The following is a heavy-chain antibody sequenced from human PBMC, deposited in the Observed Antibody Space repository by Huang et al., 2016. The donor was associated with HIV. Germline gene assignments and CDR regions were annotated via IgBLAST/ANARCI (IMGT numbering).Heavy chain of an antibody. CDR1: GFTFSSYS. V-gene: IGHV3-21*01. D-gene: IGHD3-22*01. J-gene: IGHJ4*02. CDR3: ATAPPYYYDSSGYYYGQDY. CDR2: SSSSSSYI. Sequence: EVQLVESGGNLVKPGGSLRLSCAASGFTFSSYSMNWVRQGPGKGWGGGSSSSSSSSYIYYADSVKGRFTSSRDNAKNSLYLQMSSLRAEDTAVYYCATAPPYYYDSSGYYYGQDYWGQGTLVTVSS.